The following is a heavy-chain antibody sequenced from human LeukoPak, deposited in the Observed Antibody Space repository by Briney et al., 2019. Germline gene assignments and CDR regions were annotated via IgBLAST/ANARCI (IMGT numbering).Heavy chain of an antibody. D-gene: IGHD3-10*01. Sequence: PSETLSLTCNVSGGSISNNYWTWIRQPPGKGLEWIGYVYSTGSTNYNPSLKSRVTISVDTSKNQFSLQLASVTAADTAVYYCAKSLMVRGVYMDVWGKGTTVTASS. CDR1: GGSISNNY. CDR2: VYSTGST. J-gene: IGHJ6*03. CDR3: AKSLMVRGVYMDV. V-gene: IGHV4-59*01.